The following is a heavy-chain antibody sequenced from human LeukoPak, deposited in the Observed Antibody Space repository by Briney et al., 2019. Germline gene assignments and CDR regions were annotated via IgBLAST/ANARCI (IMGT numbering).Heavy chain of an antibody. Sequence: SETLSLTCTVSGDSISGLTYSWGWVRQPPGKGLEWIGYMHYSENTYYNPSLKSRVTISVDTSKIQFSLKLSSVTAADTAVYHCVRYRSGWYRFDYWGQGTLVTVSS. CDR3: VRYRSGWYRFDY. J-gene: IGHJ4*02. V-gene: IGHV4-39*01. CDR2: MHYSENT. CDR1: GDSISGLTYS. D-gene: IGHD6-19*01.